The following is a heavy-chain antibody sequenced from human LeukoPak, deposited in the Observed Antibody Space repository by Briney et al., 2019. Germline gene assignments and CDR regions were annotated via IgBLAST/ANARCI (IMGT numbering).Heavy chain of an antibody. J-gene: IGHJ5*02. D-gene: IGHD6-13*01. V-gene: IGHV4-31*03. Sequence: SETLSLTCTVSGGSISSRGYYWSWIRQHPGKGLEWIGFIYYSGTTYYNPSRKSRATISVDTSKNHFSLKLISVTDADTAMYYCARGTGGAAAADFDPWGQGTLVTVSS. CDR2: IYYSGTT. CDR1: GGSISSRGYY. CDR3: ARGTGGAAAADFDP.